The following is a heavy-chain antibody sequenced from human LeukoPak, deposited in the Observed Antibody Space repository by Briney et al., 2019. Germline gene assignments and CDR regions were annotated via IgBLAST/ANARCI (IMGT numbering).Heavy chain of an antibody. V-gene: IGHV4-31*03. CDR2: IYYSGST. D-gene: IGHD4-17*01. CDR1: GGSISSGGYY. Sequence: SETLSLTCTVSGGSISSGGYYWSWIRQHRGKGLEWIGYIYYSGSTYYNPSLKSRVTISVDTSKNQFSLKLSSVTAADTAVYYCARDSGTTVTENWFDPWGQGTLVTVSS. J-gene: IGHJ5*02. CDR3: ARDSGTTVTENWFDP.